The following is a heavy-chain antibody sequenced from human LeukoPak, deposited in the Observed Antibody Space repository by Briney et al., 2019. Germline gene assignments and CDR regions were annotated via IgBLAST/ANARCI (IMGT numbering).Heavy chain of an antibody. Sequence: GRSLRLSCAASGFTFSSYGMHWVRQAPGKGLEWVAVIWYDGSNKYYADSVKGRFTISRDNSKNTLYLQMNSLRAEDTAVYYCASSLPYYYDSSGYYTYWGQGTLVTVSS. J-gene: IGHJ4*02. D-gene: IGHD3-22*01. CDR1: GFTFSSYG. CDR3: ASSLPYYYDSSGYYTY. V-gene: IGHV3-33*01. CDR2: IWYDGSNK.